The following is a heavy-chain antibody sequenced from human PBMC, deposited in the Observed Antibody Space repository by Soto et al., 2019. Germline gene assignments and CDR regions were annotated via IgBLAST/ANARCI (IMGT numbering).Heavy chain of an antibody. V-gene: IGHV4-39*01. D-gene: IGHD1-1*01. J-gene: IGHJ4*02. CDR3: ARQLESTTYFDY. CDR1: GCSLSNSYYF. CDR2: ISHTGSP. Sequence: SETMSLTCTFSGCSLSNSYYFLAWMSPPPGKGLERVGTISHTGSPRYNPSLKSRVTISVDTSKNQFSLRLPSVTAADTAVFYCARQLESTTYFDYWVRGTLVTVSS.